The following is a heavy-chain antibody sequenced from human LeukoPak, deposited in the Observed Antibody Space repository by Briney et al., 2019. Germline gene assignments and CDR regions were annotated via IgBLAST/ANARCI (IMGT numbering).Heavy chain of an antibody. V-gene: IGHV4-34*01. CDR2: INHSGST. Sequence: SETLSLTCADYGGAFSGYYWSWIRQPPGKGLKWIGEINHSGSTNYNPSLKSRVTISVDTSKNQFSLKLSSVTAADTAVYYCARGHCSGGSCYSFYYYGMDVWGQGTTVTVSS. J-gene: IGHJ6*02. D-gene: IGHD2-15*01. CDR1: GGAFSGYY. CDR3: ARGHCSGGSCYSFYYYGMDV.